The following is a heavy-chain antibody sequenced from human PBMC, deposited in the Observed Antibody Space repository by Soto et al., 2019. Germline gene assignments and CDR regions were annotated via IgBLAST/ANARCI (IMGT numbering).Heavy chain of an antibody. CDR1: GFTFSSYA. Sequence: GGSLRLSCAASGFTFSSYAMHWVRQAPGKGLEWVAVISYDGSNKYYADSVKGRFTISRDNSKNTLYLQMNSLRAEDTAVYYCARDLRDGYEDILFDYWGQGTLVTVSS. J-gene: IGHJ4*02. CDR3: ARDLRDGYEDILFDY. D-gene: IGHD5-12*01. CDR2: ISYDGSNK. V-gene: IGHV3-30-3*01.